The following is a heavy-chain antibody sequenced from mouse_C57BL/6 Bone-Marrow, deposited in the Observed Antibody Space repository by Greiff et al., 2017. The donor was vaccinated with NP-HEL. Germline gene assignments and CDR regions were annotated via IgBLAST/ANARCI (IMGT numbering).Heavy chain of an antibody. CDR1: GFTFSSYA. V-gene: IGHV5-9-1*02. CDR3: TREDYGRGYWYFDV. Sequence: EVQRVESGEGLVKPGGSLKLSCAASGFTFSSYAMSWVRQTPEKRLEWVAYISSGGDYIYYADTVKGRFTISRDNARNTLYLQMSSLKSEDTAMYYCTREDYGRGYWYFDVWGTGTTVTVSS. CDR2: ISSGGDYI. J-gene: IGHJ1*03. D-gene: IGHD1-1*01.